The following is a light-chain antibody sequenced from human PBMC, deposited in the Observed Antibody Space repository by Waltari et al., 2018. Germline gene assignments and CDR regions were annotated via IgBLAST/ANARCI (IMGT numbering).Light chain of an antibody. V-gene: IGLV1-47*01. J-gene: IGLJ1*01. CDR3: ASWDDSHYV. CDR2: RND. Sequence: QSVLTQPPSASGTPGQRVSISCSGSYSNLARNYQYWDQQLPGTAPKLLIYRNDQRPSGVPDRFSGSKYGTTAFLAISELRSEDEAVYYCASWDDSHYVFGGGTKVTVL. CDR1: YSNLARNY.